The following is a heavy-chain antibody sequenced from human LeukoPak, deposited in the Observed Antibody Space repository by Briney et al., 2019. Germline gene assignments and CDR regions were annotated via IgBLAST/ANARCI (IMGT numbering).Heavy chain of an antibody. CDR3: ARVNDLMRGFDY. CDR1: GGSISSGGYS. CDR2: IYHSGST. J-gene: IGHJ4*02. D-gene: IGHD3-3*01. Sequence: SETLSLTCAVSGGSISSGGYSWSWIRQPPGKGLEWIGYIYHSGSTYYNPSLKSRVTISVDRSKNQFSLKLSSVTAADTAVYYSARVNDLMRGFDYWGQGTLVTVSS. V-gene: IGHV4-30-2*01.